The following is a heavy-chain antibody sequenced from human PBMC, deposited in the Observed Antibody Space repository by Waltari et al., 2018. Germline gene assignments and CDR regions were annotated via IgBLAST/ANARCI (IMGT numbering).Heavy chain of an antibody. V-gene: IGHV4-4*02. D-gene: IGHD5-12*01. Sequence: QVQLQESGPGLVKPSEPLSLTCAVSGGSISSSNQRSWVRTHPGKGLEWIGEIYHSGITNYNPSLKSRVTISVDKSKNQFSLKLISVTAADTAVYYCARYQGSGYSGYDFALDYWGQGTLVTVSS. CDR1: GGSISSSNQ. CDR3: ARYQGSGYSGYDFALDY. J-gene: IGHJ4*02. CDR2: IYHSGIT.